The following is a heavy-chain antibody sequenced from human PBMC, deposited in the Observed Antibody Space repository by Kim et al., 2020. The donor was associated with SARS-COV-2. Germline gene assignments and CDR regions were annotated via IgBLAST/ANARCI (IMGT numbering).Heavy chain of an antibody. CDR2: IYYSGST. CDR1: GGSISSYY. CDR3: ARNYRLTSGTHYFDY. V-gene: IGHV4-59*01. D-gene: IGHD3-16*02. J-gene: IGHJ4*02. Sequence: SETLSLTCTVSGGSISSYYWSWIRQPPGKGLEWIGYIYYSGSTNYNPSLKSRVTISVDTSKNQFSLKLSSVTAVDTAVYYCARNYRLTSGTHYFDYWGQGTLVTVSS.